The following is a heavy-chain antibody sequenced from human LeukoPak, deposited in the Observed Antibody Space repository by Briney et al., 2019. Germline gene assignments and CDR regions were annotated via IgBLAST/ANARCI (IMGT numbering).Heavy chain of an antibody. CDR3: ATNLPLHYYYGSRGDYYYGIDV. D-gene: IGHD3-22*01. CDR1: GFTFSNYC. CDR2: VKQDGGDK. J-gene: IGHJ6*02. V-gene: IGHV3-7*03. Sequence: GGSLRVSCAASGFTFSNYCMKWVRQVPGKGLEWVANVKQDGGDKNYVDSVKGRFTISRDNAKNSLYLQMNSLRAEDTAVYYCATNLPLHYYYGSRGDYYYGIDVWGQGTTVTVSS.